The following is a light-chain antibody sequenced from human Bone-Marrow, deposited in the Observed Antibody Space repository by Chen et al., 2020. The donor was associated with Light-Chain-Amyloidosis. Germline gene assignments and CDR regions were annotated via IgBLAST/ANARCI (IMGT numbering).Light chain of an antibody. CDR3: SSYTITNTLV. V-gene: IGLV2-14*01. J-gene: IGLJ1*01. CDR1: SSDVGGDTH. Sequence: QSALTQPAYVSGSPVQSITISCTGPSSDVGGDTHVSWYQQHPDKAPKLMIYEVTNRPSWVPDRFSGSKSDNTASLTISGLQTEDEADYFCSSYTITNTLVFGSGTRVTVL. CDR2: EVT.